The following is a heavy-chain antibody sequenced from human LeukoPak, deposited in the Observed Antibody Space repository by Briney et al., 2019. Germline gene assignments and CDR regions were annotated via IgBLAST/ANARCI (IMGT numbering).Heavy chain of an antibody. V-gene: IGHV3-21*01. Sequence: GGSLRLSCAASRFTFSSYSMNWVRQAPGKGLEWVSSISSSSSYIYYADSVKGRLTISRDNAKNSLYLQMNSLRAEDTAVYYCAGGDSSSFWGQGTLVTVSS. CDR3: AGGDSSSF. D-gene: IGHD6-13*01. CDR1: RFTFSSYS. CDR2: ISSSSSYI. J-gene: IGHJ4*02.